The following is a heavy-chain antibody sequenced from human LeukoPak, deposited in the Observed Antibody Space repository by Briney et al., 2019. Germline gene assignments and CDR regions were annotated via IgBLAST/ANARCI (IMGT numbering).Heavy chain of an antibody. CDR2: ISSNGGST. CDR3: ARALRYFDWLCPPDY. D-gene: IGHD3-9*01. Sequence: GGSLRLSCAASGFTFSSYAMSWVRQAPGKGLEYVSAISSNGGSTYYANSVKGRFTISRDNSKNTLYLQMGSLRAEDMAVYYCARALRYFDWLCPPDYWGQGTLVTVSS. CDR1: GFTFSSYA. V-gene: IGHV3-64*01. J-gene: IGHJ4*02.